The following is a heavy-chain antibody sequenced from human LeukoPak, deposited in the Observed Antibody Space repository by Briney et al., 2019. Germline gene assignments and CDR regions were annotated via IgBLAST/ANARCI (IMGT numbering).Heavy chain of an antibody. CDR3: AKDASGARYYYYYGMDV. J-gene: IGHJ6*02. Sequence: PGGSLGLSCAASGFTFSSYAMSWVRQAPGKGLEWVSAISGSGGSTYYADSVKGRFTISRDNSKNTLYLQMNSLRAEDTAVYYCAKDASGARYYYYYGMDVWGQGTTVTVS. D-gene: IGHD1-1*01. CDR2: ISGSGGST. CDR1: GFTFSSYA. V-gene: IGHV3-23*01.